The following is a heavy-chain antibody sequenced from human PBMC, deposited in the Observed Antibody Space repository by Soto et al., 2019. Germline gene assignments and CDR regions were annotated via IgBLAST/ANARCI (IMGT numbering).Heavy chain of an antibody. CDR3: AHSTTTVTWCFDP. J-gene: IGHJ5*02. V-gene: IGHV2-5*01. CDR2: IYWNDDK. Sequence: QITLKESGPTLVKPTQTLTLTCTFSGFSLTTSGVGVGWIRQPPGKALEWLALIYWNDDKRYSPSLNSRLTTTXAXXKTHVVLTTTNMHPADTATYLCAHSTTTVTWCFDPWGQGTLVTVSS. D-gene: IGHD4-17*01. CDR1: GFSLTTSGVG.